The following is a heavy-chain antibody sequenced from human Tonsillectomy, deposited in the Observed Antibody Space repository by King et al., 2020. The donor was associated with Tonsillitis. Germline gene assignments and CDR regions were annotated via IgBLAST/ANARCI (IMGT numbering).Heavy chain of an antibody. J-gene: IGHJ3*02. CDR3: ARDPHSSALGAFDI. CDR2: IKEDGKEK. Sequence: VQLVESGGGLVQPGGSLRLSCGASGFTFSNHWMSGVRQAPGKGLEWVANIKEDGKEKQYVESVKGRFTNSRDNAKKSLYLQMSSLRVDDTAVYYCARDPHSSALGAFDIWGQGTMVTVSS. CDR1: GFTFSNHW. V-gene: IGHV3-7*01. D-gene: IGHD6-25*01.